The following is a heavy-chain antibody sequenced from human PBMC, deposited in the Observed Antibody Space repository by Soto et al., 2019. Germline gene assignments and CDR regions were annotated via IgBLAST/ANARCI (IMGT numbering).Heavy chain of an antibody. CDR1: GGSISSYY. V-gene: IGHV4-59*08. CDR2: IYYSGST. D-gene: IGHD2-2*01. CDR3: ARRILDIVVVPAAIGLFDP. J-gene: IGHJ5*02. Sequence: SETLSLTCTVSGGSISSYYWSWIRQPPGKGLEWIGYIYYSGSTNYNPSLKSRVTISVDTSKNQFSLKLSSVTAADTAVYYCARRILDIVVVPAAIGLFDPWGQGTLVTVSS.